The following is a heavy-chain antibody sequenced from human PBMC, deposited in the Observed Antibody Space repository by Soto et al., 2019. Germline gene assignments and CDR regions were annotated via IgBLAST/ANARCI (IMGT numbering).Heavy chain of an antibody. CDR1: GFTFSSYG. Sequence: QVQLVESGGGVVQPGRSLRLSCAASGFTFSSYGMHWVRQAPGKGLEWVAVISYDGSNKYYADSVKGRFTISRDNSKNTLYLQMNSLRAEDTAVYYCAILTVAGTYYYYYGMDVWGQGTTVTVSS. V-gene: IGHV3-30*03. CDR3: AILTVAGTYYYYYGMDV. D-gene: IGHD6-19*01. CDR2: ISYDGSNK. J-gene: IGHJ6*02.